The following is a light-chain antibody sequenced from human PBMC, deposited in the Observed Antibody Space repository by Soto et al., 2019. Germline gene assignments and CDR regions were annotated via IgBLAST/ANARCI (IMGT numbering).Light chain of an antibody. CDR3: QQLNGSLWR. CDR2: GAS. J-gene: IGKJ1*01. CDR1: QAIASF. V-gene: IGKV1-9*01. Sequence: IQVTQSPSSLSASVGDRVTITCRASQAIASFLAWYQQKPGTAPKLLIYGASTLQSGVPSRFSGSRSGTEYTLKIASLQPEDFATYYCQQLNGSLWRFGEGTKVELK.